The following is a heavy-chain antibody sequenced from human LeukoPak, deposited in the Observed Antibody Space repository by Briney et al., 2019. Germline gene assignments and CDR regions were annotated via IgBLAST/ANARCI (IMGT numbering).Heavy chain of an antibody. CDR2: ISGSGGST. CDR3: AKEPYSGSYGLFDY. CDR1: GFTFSSYA. V-gene: IGHV3-23*01. J-gene: IGHJ4*02. D-gene: IGHD1-26*01. Sequence: GGSLRLSCAASGFTFSSYAMSWVRQAPGKGLEWVSAISGSGGSTYYADSVKGRFTNSRDNSKNTLYLQMNSLRDEDTDVYYCAKEPYSGSYGLFDYWGQGTLVTVSS.